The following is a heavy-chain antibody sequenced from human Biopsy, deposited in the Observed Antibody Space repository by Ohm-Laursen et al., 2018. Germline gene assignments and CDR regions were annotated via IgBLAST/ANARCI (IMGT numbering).Heavy chain of an antibody. J-gene: IGHJ4*02. CDR1: GYTFTSYY. Sequence: ASVKVSCKVSGYTFTSYYMHWVRQAPGQGLEWMGMINPSGSTTSYPQIFQGRVTMTRDTSKSTVYMELSSLRSADTAVYFCTRNTGWYGDLYYFDYWGQGTLVTVSS. V-gene: IGHV1-46*01. D-gene: IGHD6-19*01. CDR3: TRNTGWYGDLYYFDY. CDR2: INPSGSTT.